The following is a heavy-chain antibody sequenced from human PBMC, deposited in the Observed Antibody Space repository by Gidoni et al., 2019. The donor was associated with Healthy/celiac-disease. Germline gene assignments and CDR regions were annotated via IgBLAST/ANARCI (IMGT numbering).Heavy chain of an antibody. CDR1: GFTFRSYA. J-gene: IGHJ6*02. CDR2: ISGSGGST. V-gene: IGHV3-23*01. D-gene: IGHD5-12*01. Sequence: EVQLLESGGGLVQPGGSLSLSCAASGFTFRSYAMSWVRQAPGKGLEWVSAISGSGGSTYYADSVKGRFTISRDNSKNTLYLQMNSLRAEDTAVYYCAKEGHSGYDLDYYGMDVWGQGTTVTVSS. CDR3: AKEGHSGYDLDYYGMDV.